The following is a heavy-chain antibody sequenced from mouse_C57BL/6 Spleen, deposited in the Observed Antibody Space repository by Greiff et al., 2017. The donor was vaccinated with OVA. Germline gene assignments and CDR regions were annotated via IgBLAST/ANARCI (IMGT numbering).Heavy chain of an antibody. CDR3: ARHYGSRGYAMDY. CDR2: INPSNGGT. CDR1: GYTFTSYW. V-gene: IGHV1-53*01. Sequence: VQLQQSGTELVKPGASVKLSCKASGYTFTSYWMHWVKQRPGQGLEWIGNINPSNGGTNYNEKFKSKATLTVDKSSSTAYMQLSSLTSEDSAVYYCARHYGSRGYAMDYWGQGTSVTVSS. D-gene: IGHD1-1*01. J-gene: IGHJ4*01.